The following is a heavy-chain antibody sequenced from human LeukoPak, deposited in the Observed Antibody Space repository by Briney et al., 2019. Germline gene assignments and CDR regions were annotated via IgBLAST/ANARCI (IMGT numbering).Heavy chain of an antibody. V-gene: IGHV4-59*01. J-gene: IGHJ4*02. Sequence: SETLSLTCTVSGGSISSYYWSWIRQPPGKGLECIGYIYYSGSTNYNPSLKSRVTISVDTSKNQFSLKLSSVTAADTAVYYCARRNYFYDSSGYYFDYWGQGTLVTVSS. D-gene: IGHD3-22*01. CDR3: ARRNYFYDSSGYYFDY. CDR1: GGSISSYY. CDR2: IYYSGST.